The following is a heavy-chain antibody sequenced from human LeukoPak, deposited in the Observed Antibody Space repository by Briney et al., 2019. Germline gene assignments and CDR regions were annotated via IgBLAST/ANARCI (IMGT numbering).Heavy chain of an antibody. CDR3: AKDFPGVAWIYDY. J-gene: IGHJ4*02. CDR1: GFTVSSNY. Sequence: GGSLRLSCAASGFTVSSNYMSWVRQAPGKGLEWVSAISGSGGSTYYADSVKGRFTISRDNSKNTLYLQMNSLRAEDTAVYYCAKDFPGVAWIYDYWGQGTLVTVSS. CDR2: ISGSGGST. D-gene: IGHD1-1*01. V-gene: IGHV3-23*01.